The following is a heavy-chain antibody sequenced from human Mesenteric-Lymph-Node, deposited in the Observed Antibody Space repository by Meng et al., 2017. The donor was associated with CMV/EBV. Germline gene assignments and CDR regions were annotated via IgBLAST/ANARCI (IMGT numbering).Heavy chain of an antibody. D-gene: IGHD3-3*01. V-gene: IGHV3-30*02. CDR2: NRSDGGKD. CDR1: GFTSNTYG. CDR3: GRDPHDVWSGKNWCDS. Sequence: GESLSLACELSGFTSNTYGFNWVRQAQGKVLGWVTFNRSDGGKDYYEESVKGRFTIARDNSMNRLYLQMNSLRPEDTGVYYCGRDPHDVWSGKNWCDSWGQGTLVTVSS. J-gene: IGHJ5*01.